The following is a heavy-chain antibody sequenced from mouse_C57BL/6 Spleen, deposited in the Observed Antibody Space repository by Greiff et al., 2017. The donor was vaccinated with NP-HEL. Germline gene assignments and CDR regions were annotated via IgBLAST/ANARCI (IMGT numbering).Heavy chain of an antibody. CDR1: GYTFTDYY. Sequence: VQLQQSGPELVKPGASVKISCKASGYTFTDYYMNWVKQSHGKSLEWIGDINPNNGGTSYNQKFKGKATLTVDKSSSTAYMELRSLTSEDSAVYYCARTSTVVAPFDVWGTGTTVTVSS. V-gene: IGHV1-26*01. CDR2: INPNNGGT. CDR3: ARTSTVVAPFDV. D-gene: IGHD1-1*01. J-gene: IGHJ1*03.